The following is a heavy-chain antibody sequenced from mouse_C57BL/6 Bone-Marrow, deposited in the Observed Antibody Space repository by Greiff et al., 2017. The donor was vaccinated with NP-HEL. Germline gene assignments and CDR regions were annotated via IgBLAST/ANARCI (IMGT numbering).Heavy chain of an antibody. CDR3: ASLITTVVRYFDV. V-gene: IGHV5-6*01. CDR2: ISSGGSYT. D-gene: IGHD1-1*01. J-gene: IGHJ1*03. CDR1: GFTFSSYG. Sequence: EVQVVESGGDLVKPGGSLKLSCAASGFTFSSYGMSWVRQTPDKRLEWVATISSGGSYTYYPDSVKGRFTISRDNAKNTLYLQMSSLKSEDTAMYYCASLITTVVRYFDVWGTGTTVTVSS.